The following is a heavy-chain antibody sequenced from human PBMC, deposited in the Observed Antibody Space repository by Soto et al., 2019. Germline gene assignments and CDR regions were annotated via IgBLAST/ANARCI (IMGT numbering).Heavy chain of an antibody. CDR2: IIPIFGTA. V-gene: IGHV1-69*01. D-gene: IGHD6-13*01. CDR1: GVTFSSYA. CDR3: ARGYSSSWYSGYFDY. J-gene: IGHJ4*02. Sequence: QVQLVQSGAELKKPGASVKVSCKASGVTFSSYAISWVRQAPGQGLEWMGGIIPIFGTANYAQKFQGRVTITADESTSTAYMELSSLRSEDTAVYYCARGYSSSWYSGYFDYWGQGTLVTVSS.